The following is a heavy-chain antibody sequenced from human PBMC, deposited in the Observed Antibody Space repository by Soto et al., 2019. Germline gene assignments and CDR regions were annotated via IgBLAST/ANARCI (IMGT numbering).Heavy chain of an antibody. J-gene: IGHJ4*02. CDR3: ARVVDASGPYFDH. CDR2: IHYSGNT. V-gene: IGHV4-31*03. CDR1: GGSIASGGHY. Sequence: QVQLQESGPGLVKPSQTLSLSCTVSGGSIASGGHYWSWIRQHPGKALEWIGYIHYSGNTYYNPSLKSRVTISVDTPKNQFSLKLTSVTAADTALYYCARVVDASGPYFDHWGQGTLVTVSS. D-gene: IGHD2-15*01.